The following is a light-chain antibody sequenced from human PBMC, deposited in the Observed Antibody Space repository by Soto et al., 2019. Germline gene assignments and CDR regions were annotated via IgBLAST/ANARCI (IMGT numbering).Light chain of an antibody. Sequence: EVVMTQSPATLSVSPGERATLSCRASQAVNSNLAWYQQKPGQAPRLLIYGASTRASDIPARFSGSGSETEFTLTISSLQSEDFAVYYCQHYSNWQPWTFGQGTRMEIK. CDR3: QHYSNWQPWT. CDR2: GAS. J-gene: IGKJ1*01. V-gene: IGKV3-15*01. CDR1: QAVNSN.